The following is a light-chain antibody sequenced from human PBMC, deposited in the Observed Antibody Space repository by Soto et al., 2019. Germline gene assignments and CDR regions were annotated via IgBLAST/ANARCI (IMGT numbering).Light chain of an antibody. Sequence: ETGLTQSPGTLSLSPGERATLFCRASQSVSNNYLAWYQQKPGQAPRLLIYGASSRATGIPDRFSGSGSGTDFSLTISRLEPEDSAVYYCQQHGTSPPSWTFGQGTKVEIK. CDR1: QSVSNNY. J-gene: IGKJ1*01. CDR2: GAS. CDR3: QQHGTSPPSWT. V-gene: IGKV3-20*01.